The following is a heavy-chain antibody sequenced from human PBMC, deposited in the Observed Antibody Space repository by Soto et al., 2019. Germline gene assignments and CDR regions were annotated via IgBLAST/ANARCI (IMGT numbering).Heavy chain of an antibody. CDR2: IWYDGSNK. CDR3: ARGYCSGGSCYYYYYYMDV. Sequence: QVQLVESGGGVVQPGRSLRLSCAASGFTFSSYGMHWVRQAPGKGLEWVAVIWYDGSNKYYADSMKGRFTISRDNSKNTLYLQMNSLRAEDTAVYYCARGYCSGGSCYYYYYYMDVWGKGTTVTVSS. CDR1: GFTFSSYG. J-gene: IGHJ6*03. V-gene: IGHV3-33*01. D-gene: IGHD2-15*01.